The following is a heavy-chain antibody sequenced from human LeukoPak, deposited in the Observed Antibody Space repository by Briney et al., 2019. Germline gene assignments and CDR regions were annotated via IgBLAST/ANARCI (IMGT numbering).Heavy chain of an antibody. V-gene: IGHV3-74*01. J-gene: IGHJ5*02. CDR3: ARGQYCSGGSCSGGWFDP. Sequence: GGSLRLSCAASGFTFGSYWMHWVRQAPGKGLVWVSRINSDGSSTIYADSVRGRFTISRDNAKNTLYLQMNSLRAEDTAVYYCARGQYCSGGSCSGGWFDPWGQGTLVTVSS. CDR1: GFTFGSYW. D-gene: IGHD2-15*01. CDR2: INSDGSST.